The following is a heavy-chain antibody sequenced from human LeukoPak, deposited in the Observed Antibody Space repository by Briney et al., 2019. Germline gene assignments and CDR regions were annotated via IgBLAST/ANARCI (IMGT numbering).Heavy chain of an antibody. CDR1: GGSISSYY. CDR2: IYYTET. V-gene: IGHV4-59*01. Sequence: SETLSLICTVSGGSISSYYWSWIRQPPGKGLEWIGYIYYTETSYNPSLKSRVTISADTSKNQFSLKLYSVTAADTAVYYCATRKLGNDYWGQGTLVTVSS. D-gene: IGHD7-27*01. J-gene: IGHJ4*02. CDR3: ATRKLGNDY.